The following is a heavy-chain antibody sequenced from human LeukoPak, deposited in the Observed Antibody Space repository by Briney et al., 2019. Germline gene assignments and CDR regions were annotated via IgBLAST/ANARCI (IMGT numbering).Heavy chain of an antibody. CDR1: GGSFSGYY. CDR3: ASSLWNRVGAADY. J-gene: IGHJ4*02. D-gene: IGHD1-26*01. CDR2: INHSGST. V-gene: IGHV4-34*01. Sequence: SETLSLTCAVYGGSFSGYYWSWIRQPPGKGLEWIGEINHSGSTNYNPSLKSRVTISVDTSKNQFSLKLSSVTAADTAVYYCASSLWNRVGAADYWGQGTLVTVSS.